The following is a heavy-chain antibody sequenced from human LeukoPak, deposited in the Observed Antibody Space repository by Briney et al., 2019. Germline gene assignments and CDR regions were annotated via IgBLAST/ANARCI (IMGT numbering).Heavy chain of an antibody. CDR1: GFTFSSHW. CDR2: IKSDGRTT. D-gene: IGHD1-26*01. Sequence: PGGSLRLFCAASGFTFSSHWMHWVRQAPGKGLVWVSRIKSDGRTTDYADSVKGRFTISRDNAKNTLYLQMNSLTADDTAVYYCARGYTGTQYGEVYWGQGTLATVSS. J-gene: IGHJ4*02. V-gene: IGHV3-74*01. CDR3: ARGYTGTQYGEVY.